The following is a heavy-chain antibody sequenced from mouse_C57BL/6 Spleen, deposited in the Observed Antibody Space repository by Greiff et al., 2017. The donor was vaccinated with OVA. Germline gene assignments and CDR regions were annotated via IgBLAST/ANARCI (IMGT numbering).Heavy chain of an antibody. Sequence: VKLVESGGGLVQPKGSLKLSCAASGFSFNTYAMNWVRQAPGKGLEWVARIRSKSNNYATYYADSVKDRFTISRDDSESMLYLQMNNLKTEDTAMYYCVRDGNQTLYAMDYWGQGTSVTVSS. CDR2: IRSKSNNYAT. CDR3: VRDGNQTLYAMDY. J-gene: IGHJ4*01. CDR1: GFSFNTYA. D-gene: IGHD2-1*01. V-gene: IGHV10-1*01.